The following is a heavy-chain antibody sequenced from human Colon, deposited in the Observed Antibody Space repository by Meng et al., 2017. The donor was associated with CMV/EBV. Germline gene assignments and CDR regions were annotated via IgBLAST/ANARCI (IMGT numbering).Heavy chain of an antibody. CDR3: ARVKYGIPGAL. CDR1: GYTFSAYW. Sequence: ASVKVSCKASGYTFSAYWIHWVRQAPGQGLQWMGWVDPNNGGTNYAQNFQGRVAMTTDTSTSTGYMELTNLRSDDTAVYYCARVKYGIPGALWGQGTLVTVSS. CDR2: VDPNNGGT. V-gene: IGHV1-2*02. D-gene: IGHD2-21*01. J-gene: IGHJ4*02.